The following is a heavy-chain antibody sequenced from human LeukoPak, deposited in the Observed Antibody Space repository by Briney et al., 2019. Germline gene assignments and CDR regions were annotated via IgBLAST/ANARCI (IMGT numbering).Heavy chain of an antibody. CDR2: LYYSGRT. D-gene: IGHD5-18*01. CDR3: ASLDTAMVKVDY. J-gene: IGHJ4*02. Sequence: PSQTLSLTCTVSGGSISSGGYYWSWIRQHPGKGLEWIGLLYYSGRTYYNPSLKSRVTISVDTSKNQFSLKLSSVTAADTAVYYCASLDTAMVKVDYWGQGTLVTVSS. V-gene: IGHV4-31*03. CDR1: GGSISSGGYY.